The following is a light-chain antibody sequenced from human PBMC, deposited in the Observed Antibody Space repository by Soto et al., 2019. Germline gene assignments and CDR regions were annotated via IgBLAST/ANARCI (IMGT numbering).Light chain of an antibody. CDR2: SNN. CDR1: SSNIGSNT. CDR3: AAWDDSLNVYVV. V-gene: IGLV1-44*01. Sequence: QSVLTQPPSASGTPGQRVTISCSGSSSNIGSNTVNWYQQLPGTAPKLLIYSNNQRPSGVPDRFSGSKSGTSASLAISGLQSEDEAAYYCAAWDDSLNVYVVFGGRTKLTVL. J-gene: IGLJ2*01.